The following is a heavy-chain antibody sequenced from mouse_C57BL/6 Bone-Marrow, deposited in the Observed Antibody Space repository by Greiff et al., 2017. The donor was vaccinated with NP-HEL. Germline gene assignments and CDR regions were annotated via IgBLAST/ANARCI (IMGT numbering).Heavy chain of an antibody. D-gene: IGHD2-4*01. CDR2: IYPGSGNT. CDR3: AKGDYDGRDY. Sequence: QVQLKESGAELVRPGASVKLSCKASGYTFTDYYINWVKQRPGQGLEWIARIYPGSGNTYYNEKFKGKATLTAEKSSSTAYMQLSSLTSEDSAVYFCAKGDYDGRDYWGQGTTLTVSS. V-gene: IGHV1-76*01. CDR1: GYTFTDYY. J-gene: IGHJ2*01.